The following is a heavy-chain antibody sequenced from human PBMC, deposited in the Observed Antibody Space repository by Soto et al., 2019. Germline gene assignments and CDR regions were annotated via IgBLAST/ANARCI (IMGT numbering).Heavy chain of an antibody. Sequence: GGSLRLSCAASGFTFSSYAMSWVRQAPGKGLEWVSAISGSGGSTYYADSVKGRFTISRDNSKNTLYLQMNSLRTEDTAVYYSARDDGGGSYCVLAHWGQGPLVTVSS. CDR1: GFTFSSYA. J-gene: IGHJ4*02. CDR2: ISGSGGST. D-gene: IGHD3-10*01. CDR3: ARDDGGGSYCVLAH. V-gene: IGHV3-23*01.